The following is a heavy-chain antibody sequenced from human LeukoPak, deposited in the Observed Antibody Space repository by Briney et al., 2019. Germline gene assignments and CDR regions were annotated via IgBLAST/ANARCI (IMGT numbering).Heavy chain of an antibody. Sequence: SGGSLRLSCAASGFIFRSYGMHWVRQAPGKGLEWVAIIWHDGSRQEYADSVKGRFIVSRDNDKDTLDLQMSSLTAEDTAVYYCVKDGYCSGGSCYWPYFDSWGQGALVTVSS. D-gene: IGHD2-15*01. CDR3: VKDGYCSGGSCYWPYFDS. CDR2: IWHDGSRQ. J-gene: IGHJ4*02. V-gene: IGHV3-33*06. CDR1: GFIFRSYG.